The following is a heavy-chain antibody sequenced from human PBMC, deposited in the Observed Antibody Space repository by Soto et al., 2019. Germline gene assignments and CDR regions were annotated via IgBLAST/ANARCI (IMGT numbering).Heavy chain of an antibody. V-gene: IGHV1-2*04. D-gene: IGHD6-6*01. CDR3: ARAARPQVYYYGMDV. J-gene: IGHJ6*02. Sequence: QVQLVQSGAEVKKPGASVKVSCKASGYTFTGYYMHWVRQAPGQGLEWMGWINPNSGGTNYAQKFQGWVTMTRDTSISTAYMELSRLRSDDTAVYYCARAARPQVYYYGMDVWGQGTTVTDSS. CDR1: GYTFTGYY. CDR2: INPNSGGT.